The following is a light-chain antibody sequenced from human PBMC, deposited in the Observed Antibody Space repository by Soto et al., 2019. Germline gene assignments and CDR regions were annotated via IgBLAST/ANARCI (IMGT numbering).Light chain of an antibody. V-gene: IGKV3-20*01. Sequence: EILLTQPPATLSVSPGETATLSCRASQSVSSNLAWYQQKPGQAPRLLIYGASTRATGIPDRFSGSGSGTDFTLTISRLEPEDFAVYYCQQYSSSPSITFGQGTRLEIK. CDR3: QQYSSSPSIT. CDR2: GAS. CDR1: QSVSSN. J-gene: IGKJ5*01.